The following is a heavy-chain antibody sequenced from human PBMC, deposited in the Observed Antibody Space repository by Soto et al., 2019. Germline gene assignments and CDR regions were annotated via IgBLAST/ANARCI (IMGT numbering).Heavy chain of an antibody. CDR3: ALANQGSGYEIVVVTYFDY. D-gene: IGHD3-22*01. CDR1: GYTLTELS. V-gene: IGHV1-24*01. Sequence: ASVKVSCKVSGYTLTELSMHWVRQAPGKGLEWMGGFDPEDGETIYAQKFQGRVTMTEDTSTDTAYMELSSLRSEDTAVYYCALANQGSGYEIVVVTYFDYWGQGTLVTVSS. J-gene: IGHJ4*02. CDR2: FDPEDGET.